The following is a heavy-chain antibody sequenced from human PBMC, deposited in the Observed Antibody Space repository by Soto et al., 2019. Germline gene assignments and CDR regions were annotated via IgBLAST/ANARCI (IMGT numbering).Heavy chain of an antibody. CDR1: GFTFSNAW. CDR3: TTDPQLRFLEWLPEFDY. Sequence: GGSLRLSCAASGFTFSNAWMSWVRQAPGKGLEWVGRIKSKTDGGTTDYAAPVKGRFTISRDDSKNTLYLQMNSLKTEDTAVYYCTTDPQLRFLEWLPEFDYWGQGTLVTVSS. CDR2: IKSKTDGGTT. V-gene: IGHV3-15*01. J-gene: IGHJ4*02. D-gene: IGHD3-3*01.